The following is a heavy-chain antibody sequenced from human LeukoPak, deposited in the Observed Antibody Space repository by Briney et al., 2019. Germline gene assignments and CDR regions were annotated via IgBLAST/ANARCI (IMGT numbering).Heavy chain of an antibody. CDR1: GFTFSHYG. Sequence: GGSLRLSCAASGFTFSHYGMHWVRQAPGRGLEWVAVIWSDGSNKFYADSVKGRFTISRDNAQHTVDLQMNILRAEDTAVYYCAKDAQRGFDYSNSLECWGQGTLVTVSS. J-gene: IGHJ4*02. CDR3: AKDAQRGFDYSNSLEC. CDR2: IWSDGSNK. D-gene: IGHD4-11*01. V-gene: IGHV3-33*06.